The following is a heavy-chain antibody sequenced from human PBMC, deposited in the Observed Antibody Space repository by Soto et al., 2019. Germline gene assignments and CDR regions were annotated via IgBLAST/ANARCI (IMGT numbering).Heavy chain of an antibody. J-gene: IGHJ4*02. V-gene: IGHV1-69*01. Sequence: QVQLVQSGAEVKKPGSSVKVSCKASGGTFSSYAISWVRQAPGQGLEWMGGIIPIFGTANYAQKFQGRVTITADESTSTAYMELSSLRSEDTAVCYCARWEDDDTYDFWSGSGFDYWGQGTLVTVSS. CDR1: GGTFSSYA. D-gene: IGHD3-3*01. CDR2: IIPIFGTA. CDR3: ARWEDDDTYDFWSGSGFDY.